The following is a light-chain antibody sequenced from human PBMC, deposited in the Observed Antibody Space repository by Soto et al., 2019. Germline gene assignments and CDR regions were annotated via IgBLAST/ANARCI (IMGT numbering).Light chain of an antibody. J-gene: IGKJ1*01. CDR2: KAS. V-gene: IGKV1-5*03. CDR3: QHYNSGT. CDR1: QTISSW. Sequence: DIQMTQSPSTLSGSVGDRVTITCRASQTISSWLAWYQQKPGKAPKLLIYKASTLKSGVPSRFSGSGSGTEFTLTISSLQPDDFATYYCQHYNSGTFGQGTKVDIK.